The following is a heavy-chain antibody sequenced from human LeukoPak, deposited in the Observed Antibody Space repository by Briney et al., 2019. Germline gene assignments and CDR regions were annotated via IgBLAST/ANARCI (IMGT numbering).Heavy chain of an antibody. Sequence: MPGGSLRLSCAASGFTFSSYSMTWVRQAPGKGLEWVGRLKSKTDGGTTDYAAPVKGRFTISRDDSKNTLYLQMNTLKTEDTAVYYCTRAVPPYCGGDCYSASDYWGQGTLVTVSS. J-gene: IGHJ4*02. D-gene: IGHD2-21*02. V-gene: IGHV3-15*01. CDR3: TRAVPPYCGGDCYSASDY. CDR2: LKSKTDGGTT. CDR1: GFTFSSYS.